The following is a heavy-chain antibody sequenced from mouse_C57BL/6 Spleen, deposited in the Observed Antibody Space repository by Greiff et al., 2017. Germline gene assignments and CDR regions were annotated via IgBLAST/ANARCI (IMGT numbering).Heavy chain of an antibody. D-gene: IGHD2-1*01. J-gene: IGHJ2*01. V-gene: IGHV1-52*01. CDR2: IDPSDSET. Sequence: QVQLQQPGAELVRPGSSVKLSCKASGYTFTSYWMHWVKQRPIQGLEWIGNIDPSDSETHYNQKFKDKATLTVDKSSSTAYMQLSSLTSEDSAVYYCARGGAYGNYVGYFDYWGQGTTLTVSS. CDR3: ARGGAYGNYVGYFDY. CDR1: GYTFTSYW.